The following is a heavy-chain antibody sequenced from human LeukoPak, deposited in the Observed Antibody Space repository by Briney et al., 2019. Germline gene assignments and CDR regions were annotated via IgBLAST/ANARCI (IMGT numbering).Heavy chain of an antibody. D-gene: IGHD5-18*01. V-gene: IGHV4-39*07. J-gene: IGHJ5*02. CDR3: ARAVDTAMVPHDWFDP. CDR2: IYYSGST. Sequence: SETLSLTCTVSGGSISSYYWSWIRQPPGKGLEWIATIYYSGSTYYNPSLKSRVTISVDTSKNQFSLKLSSVTAADTAVYYCARAVDTAMVPHDWFDPWGQGTLVTVSS. CDR1: GGSISSYY.